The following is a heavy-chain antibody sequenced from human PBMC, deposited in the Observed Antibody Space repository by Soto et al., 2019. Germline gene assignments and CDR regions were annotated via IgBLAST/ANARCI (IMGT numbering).Heavy chain of an antibody. CDR3: ARGGGCSSTSCYAGSGWFDP. CDR1: GGSFSGYY. V-gene: IGHV4-34*01. Sequence: QVQLQQWGAGLLKPSETLSLTCAVYGGSFSGYYWSWIRQPPGKGLEWIGEINHSGSTNYNPSLKSRVTISVDKSKNQFSLKLSSVTAADTAVYYCARGGGCSSTSCYAGSGWFDPWGQGTLVTVSS. CDR2: INHSGST. D-gene: IGHD2-2*01. J-gene: IGHJ5*02.